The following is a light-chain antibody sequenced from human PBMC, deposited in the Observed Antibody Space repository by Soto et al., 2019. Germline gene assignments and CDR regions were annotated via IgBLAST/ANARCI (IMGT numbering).Light chain of an antibody. CDR1: QSISSY. CDR3: QQSYSTPQELT. V-gene: IGKV1-39*01. CDR2: AAS. J-gene: IGKJ4*01. Sequence: DIQMTQSPSSLSASVGDRVTITCRASQSISSYLNWYQQKPGKAPKLLIYAASSLQSGVPSRFSGSGSGTDFTLTISSLQPEDFAIYSCQQSYSTPQELTFGGGTKVEIK.